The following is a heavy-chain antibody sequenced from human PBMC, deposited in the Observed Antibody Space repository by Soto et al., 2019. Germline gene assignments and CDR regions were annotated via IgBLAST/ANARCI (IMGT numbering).Heavy chain of an antibody. CDR2: SNSDGSGT. Sequence: GESLRLSCAAPGFTFSSDWIHWGRQTAGRGRVWVSQSNSDGSGTRYADSVKGRLTISRDNAKNTVYLQMNSLRAEDTAVYYCATLNSFGSDSWGQGTLVPVSS. CDR3: ATLNSFGSDS. CDR1: GFTFSSDW. V-gene: IGHV3-74*01. D-gene: IGHD5-18*01. J-gene: IGHJ4*02.